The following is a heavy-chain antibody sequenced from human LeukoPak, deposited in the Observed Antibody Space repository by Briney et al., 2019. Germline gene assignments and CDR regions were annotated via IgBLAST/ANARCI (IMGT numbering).Heavy chain of an antibody. CDR1: GGSIGTYY. CDR3: ATRKLGNDY. Sequence: SETLSLTCTVSGGSIGTYYWSWIRQPPGKGLEWIGYIYYSGSTSYNPSLKSRVTISVDTSKNQFSLKLSSVTAADTAVYYCATRKLGNDYWGQGTLVTVSS. J-gene: IGHJ4*02. CDR2: IYYSGST. D-gene: IGHD7-27*01. V-gene: IGHV4-59*01.